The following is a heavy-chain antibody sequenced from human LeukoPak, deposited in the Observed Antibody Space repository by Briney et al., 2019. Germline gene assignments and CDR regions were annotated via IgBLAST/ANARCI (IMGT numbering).Heavy chain of an antibody. D-gene: IGHD2-2*01. CDR2: IYYSGST. CDR3: ARHQRRYCTGTSCFNPYYFDY. J-gene: IGHJ4*02. CDR1: GGSLSSGPYY. Sequence: PSETLSLTCTVSGGSLSSGPYYWGWIRQPPGKGLEWIGSIYYSGSTYCHPSLKSRVTISVDTSKNQFSLKLSSVTAADTAVYYCARHQRRYCTGTSCFNPYYFDYWGQGTLVTVSS. V-gene: IGHV4-39*01.